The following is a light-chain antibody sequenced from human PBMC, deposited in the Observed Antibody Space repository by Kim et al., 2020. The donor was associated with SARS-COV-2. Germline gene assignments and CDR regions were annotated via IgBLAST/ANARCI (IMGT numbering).Light chain of an antibody. J-gene: IGKJ2*01. CDR1: QTITNSY. Sequence: EIVLTQSPGTLSLSPGEGATLSCRASQTITNSYLAWYQQKPGQAPRLLIYGASSRATGIPNRFSGSGSGTDFTLTISRLEPEDFAVYYFQHYGNSPYTFGQGTKLEI. V-gene: IGKV3-20*01. CDR2: GAS. CDR3: QHYGNSPYT.